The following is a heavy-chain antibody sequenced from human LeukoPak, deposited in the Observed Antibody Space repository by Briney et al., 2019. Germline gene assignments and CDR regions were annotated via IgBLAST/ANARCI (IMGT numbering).Heavy chain of an antibody. Sequence: GGPLRLSCAASGFTFDDYAMHWVRQAPGKGRDWVSGISWNSGSIGYAASVKARITISRHNTKNSLYLQMNSLRAEDTALYYCAKASSSWYGGLFGYWGQGTLVTVS. CDR1: GFTFDDYA. CDR2: ISWNSGSI. V-gene: IGHV3-9*01. CDR3: AKASSSWYGGLFGY. D-gene: IGHD6-13*01. J-gene: IGHJ4*02.